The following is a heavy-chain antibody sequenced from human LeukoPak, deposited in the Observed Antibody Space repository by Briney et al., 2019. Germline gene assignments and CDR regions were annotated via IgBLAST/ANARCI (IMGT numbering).Heavy chain of an antibody. CDR2: IYTSGST. J-gene: IGHJ3*02. CDR3: SRARKSYYYDSSGRGAFDI. Sequence: SETLSLTCTVSGGSISSYYWSWIRQPAGKGLEWIGRIYTSGSTNYNPSLKSRVTMSVDTSKNQFSLKLSSVTAADTAVYYWSRARKSYYYDSSGRGAFDIWGQGTMVTVSS. D-gene: IGHD3-22*01. V-gene: IGHV4-4*07. CDR1: GGSISSYY.